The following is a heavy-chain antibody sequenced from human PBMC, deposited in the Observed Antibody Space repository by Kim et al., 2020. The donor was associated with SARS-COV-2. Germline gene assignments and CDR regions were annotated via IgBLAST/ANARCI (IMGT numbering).Heavy chain of an antibody. V-gene: IGHV4-34*01. CDR1: GGSFSGYY. D-gene: IGHD2-15*01. Sequence: ETLSLTCAVYGGSFSGYYWSWIRQPPGKGLEWIGEINHSGSTNYNPSLKSRVTISVDTSKNQFSLKLSSVTAADTAVYYCARAPPVVVAATQSFHYYGMDVWGQGTTVTVSS. J-gene: IGHJ6*02. CDR2: INHSGST. CDR3: ARAPPVVVAATQSFHYYGMDV.